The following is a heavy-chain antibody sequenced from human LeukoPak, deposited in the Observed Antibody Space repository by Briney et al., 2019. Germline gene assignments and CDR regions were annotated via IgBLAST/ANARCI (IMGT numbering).Heavy chain of an antibody. V-gene: IGHV4-31*03. J-gene: IGHJ6*02. CDR3: ARGGGQWLVSYYYYGMDV. CDR1: GGSISSGGYY. Sequence: SETLSLTCTVSGGSISSGGYYWSWIRQHPGKGLEWIGYIYYSGSTYYNPSLKSRVTISVDTSKNQFSLKLSSVTAADTAVYYCARGGGQWLVSYYYYGMDVRGQGTTVTVSS. D-gene: IGHD6-19*01. CDR2: IYYSGST.